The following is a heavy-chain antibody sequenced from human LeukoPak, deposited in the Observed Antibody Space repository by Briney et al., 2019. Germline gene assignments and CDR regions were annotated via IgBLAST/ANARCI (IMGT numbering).Heavy chain of an antibody. J-gene: IGHJ5*02. V-gene: IGHV4-4*09. Sequence: SETLSLTCTVSGGSISSYYWSWIRQPPGKGLEWIGYIYASGGTNYNPSLKSRVTISVDTSEDQFSLKLSSVTAADTAVYYCARRVVRGVIITSGSWFDPWGQGTLVTVSS. CDR1: GGSISSYY. CDR2: IYASGGT. D-gene: IGHD3-10*01. CDR3: ARRVVRGVIITSGSWFDP.